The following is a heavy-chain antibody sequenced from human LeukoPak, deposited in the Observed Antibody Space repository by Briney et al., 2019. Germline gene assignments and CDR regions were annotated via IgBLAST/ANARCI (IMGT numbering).Heavy chain of an antibody. J-gene: IGHJ4*02. V-gene: IGHV3-30*02. CDR1: GFTFSSYG. D-gene: IGHD1-1*01. CDR3: AKDQGVQASWYFDY. CDR2: IRYDGSNK. Sequence: GGSLRLSCAASGFTFSSYGMHWVRQAPGKGLEWVAFIRYDGSNKYYADSVKGRFTISRDNSKNTLYLQMNSLRAEDTAVYYCAKDQGVQASWYFDYWGQGTLVTVSS.